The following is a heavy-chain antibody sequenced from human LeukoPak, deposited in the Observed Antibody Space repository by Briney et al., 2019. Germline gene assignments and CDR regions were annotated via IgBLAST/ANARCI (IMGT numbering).Heavy chain of an antibody. CDR2: IIPIFGTA. CDR3: ARAGDIVVVPAYNWFDP. D-gene: IGHD2-2*01. Sequence: GSSVKVSCKASGGTFSSYAISWVRQAPGQGLEWMGGIIPIFGTANYAQKFQGRVTITTDESTSTAYMELSSLRSEDTAVYYCARAGDIVVVPAYNWFDPWGQGTLVTVSS. CDR1: GGTFSSYA. J-gene: IGHJ5*02. V-gene: IGHV1-69*05.